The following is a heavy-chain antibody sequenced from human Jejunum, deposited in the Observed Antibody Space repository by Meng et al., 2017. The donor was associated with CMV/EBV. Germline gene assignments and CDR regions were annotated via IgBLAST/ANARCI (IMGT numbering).Heavy chain of an antibody. Sequence: GFTFDDYAMSWVRQAPGKGLEWVSGINWNGDYTGYADSVKGRFTISRDNAKNSLYLQMNSLRVGDTAFYYCARHPGSYYVDWFDPWGQGAPVTVSS. J-gene: IGHJ5*02. CDR3: ARHPGSYYVDWFDP. CDR1: GFTFDDYA. CDR2: INWNGDYT. V-gene: IGHV3-20*03. D-gene: IGHD1-26*01.